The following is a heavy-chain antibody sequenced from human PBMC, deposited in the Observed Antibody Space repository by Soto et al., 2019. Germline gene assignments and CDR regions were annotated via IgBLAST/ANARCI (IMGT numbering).Heavy chain of an antibody. CDR3: ARDEGAYYDILTGYGGGHWFDP. J-gene: IGHJ5*02. Sequence: ASVKVSCKASGYTFTSYGISWVRQAPGQGLEWMGWISAYNGNTNYAQKLQGRVTMTTDTSTSTAYMELRSLRSDDTAVYYCARDEGAYYDILTGYGGGHWFDPWGQGTLVTVSS. CDR2: ISAYNGNT. D-gene: IGHD3-9*01. CDR1: GYTFTSYG. V-gene: IGHV1-18*01.